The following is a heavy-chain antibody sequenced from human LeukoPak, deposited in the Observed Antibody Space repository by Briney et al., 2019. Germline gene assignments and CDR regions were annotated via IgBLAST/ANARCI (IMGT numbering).Heavy chain of an antibody. V-gene: IGHV3-53*01. Sequence: GGSLRLSCAASGFIFNNAKMHWVRQAPGKGLEWVSIIYSGGTTYYADSVKGRSTISRDNSKNTLFLQMNSLRAEDTAVYYCARGHWFAHLDYWGQGTLVTVSS. CDR3: ARGHWFAHLDY. CDR2: IYSGGTT. CDR1: GFIFNNAK. J-gene: IGHJ4*02. D-gene: IGHD3-9*01.